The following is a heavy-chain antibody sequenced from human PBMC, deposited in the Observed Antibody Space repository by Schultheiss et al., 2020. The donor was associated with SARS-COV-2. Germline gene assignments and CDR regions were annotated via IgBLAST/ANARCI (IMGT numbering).Heavy chain of an antibody. CDR2: ISSSSSYI. CDR3: ARVWTIWQQLPNYYYMDV. D-gene: IGHD6-13*01. V-gene: IGHV3-21*01. CDR1: GFTFSNAW. J-gene: IGHJ6*03. Sequence: GESLKISCAASGFTFSNAWMSWVRQAPGKGLEWVSSISSSSSYIYYADSVKGRFTISRDNAKNSLYLQMNSLRAEDTAVYYCARVWTIWQQLPNYYYMDVWGKGTTVTVSS.